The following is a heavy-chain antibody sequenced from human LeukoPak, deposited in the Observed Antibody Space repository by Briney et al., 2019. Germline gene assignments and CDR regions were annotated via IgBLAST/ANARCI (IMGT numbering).Heavy chain of an antibody. CDR3: ARAPSDYYDSSGYGWFDP. V-gene: IGHV1-69*02. J-gene: IGHJ5*02. CDR1: GGTFSRYT. Sequence: ASVNVSCKASGGTFSRYTISWVRQAPGQRLEWMGRITPLLGIANYAQKFQGRVTITADKSTSTAYMELSSLRSEDTAVYYCARAPSDYYDSSGYGWFDPWGQGTLVTVSS. CDR2: ITPLLGIA. D-gene: IGHD3-22*01.